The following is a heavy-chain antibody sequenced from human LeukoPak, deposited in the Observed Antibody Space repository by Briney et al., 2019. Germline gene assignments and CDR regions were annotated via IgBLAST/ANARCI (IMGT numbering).Heavy chain of an antibody. Sequence: GGSLRLSCAASGFTFSSYAMSWVRQAPGKGLEWVSAISGSGGSTYYAASVKGRFTISRDNSKNTLYLQMNSLRAADTAVYYCAKDLRGPGGYSYGYDYWGQGTLVTVSS. V-gene: IGHV3-23*01. J-gene: IGHJ4*02. D-gene: IGHD5-18*01. CDR3: AKDLRGPGGYSYGYDY. CDR2: ISGSGGST. CDR1: GFTFSSYA.